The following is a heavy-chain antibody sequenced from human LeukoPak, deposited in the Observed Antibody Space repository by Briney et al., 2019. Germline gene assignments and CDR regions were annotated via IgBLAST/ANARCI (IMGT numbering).Heavy chain of an antibody. CDR3: ATGHCRDGTCYKAFDL. V-gene: IGHV3-21*06. J-gene: IGHJ3*01. CDR1: GFPFSSST. D-gene: IGHD1-1*01. Sequence: AGGSLRLSCEASGFPFSSSTISWIRQVPGKGLEWVSSISSSSRHIYYADSVRGRCTISRDNAKSSLYLQLNSLRAADTGLYYCATGHCRDGTCYKAFDLWGQGTSVIVSS. CDR2: ISSSSRHI.